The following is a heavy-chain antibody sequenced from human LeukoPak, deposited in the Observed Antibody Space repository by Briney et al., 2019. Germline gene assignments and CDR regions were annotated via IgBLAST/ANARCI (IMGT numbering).Heavy chain of an antibody. D-gene: IGHD3-10*01. CDR1: GGTFSSYA. V-gene: IGHV1-69*05. CDR3: ASTMVRGVIYYYYMDV. J-gene: IGHJ6*03. CDR2: IIPIFGTA. Sequence: SVKVSCKASGGTFSSYAISWVRQAPGQGLEWMGGIIPIFGTANYAQKFQGRVTTTTDESTSTVYMELSSLRSGDTAVYYCASTMVRGVIYYYYMDVWGKGTTVTVSS.